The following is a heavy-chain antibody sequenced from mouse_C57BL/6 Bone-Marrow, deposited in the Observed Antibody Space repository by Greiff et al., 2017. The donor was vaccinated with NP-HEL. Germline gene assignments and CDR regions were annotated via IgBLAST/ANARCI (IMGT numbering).Heavy chain of an antibody. V-gene: IGHV14-2*01. CDR3: ADGYYAAWFAY. Sequence: EVNVVESGAELVKPGASVKLSCTASGFNIKDYYMHWVKQRTEQGLAWIGRIDPEDGETKYAPKFQGKATITADTSSNTDYLQLSSLASEDTAVYYCADGYYAAWFAYWGQGTLVTVSA. CDR2: IDPEDGET. D-gene: IGHD2-3*01. J-gene: IGHJ3*01. CDR1: GFNIKDYY.